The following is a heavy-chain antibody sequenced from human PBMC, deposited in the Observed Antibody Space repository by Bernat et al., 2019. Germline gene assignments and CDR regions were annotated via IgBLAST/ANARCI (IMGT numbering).Heavy chain of an antibody. CDR1: GFTFSSYA. V-gene: IGHV3-30-3*01. CDR2: ISYDGSNK. D-gene: IGHD6-19*01. CDR3: ASNRHRPIAVAGTEVDY. Sequence: QVQLVESGGGVVQPGRSLRLSWAASGFTFSSYAMHWVRQAPGKGLEWVAVISYDGSNKYYADSVKGRFTISRDNSKNTLYLQMNSLRAEDTAVYYCASNRHRPIAVAGTEVDYWGQGTLVTVSS. J-gene: IGHJ4*02.